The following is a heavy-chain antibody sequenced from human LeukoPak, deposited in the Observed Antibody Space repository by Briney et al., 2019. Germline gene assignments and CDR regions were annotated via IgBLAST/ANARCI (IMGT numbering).Heavy chain of an antibody. CDR2: IIPIFGTA. J-gene: IGHJ6*03. D-gene: IGHD1-7*01. Sequence: GASVKVSCKASGGTFSSYAISWVRQAPGQGLEWMGGIIPIFGTANYAQKFQGRVTITADESTSTAYMELSSLRSEDTAVYYCARSRRRTGTRNYYYYMDVWGKGTTVTVSS. CDR3: ARSRRRTGTRNYYYYMDV. CDR1: GGTFSSYA. V-gene: IGHV1-69*13.